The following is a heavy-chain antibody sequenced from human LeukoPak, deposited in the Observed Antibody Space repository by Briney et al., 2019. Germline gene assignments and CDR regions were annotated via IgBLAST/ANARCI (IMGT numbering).Heavy chain of an antibody. CDR2: ISSSSTTI. Sequence: PAGGSLRLSCAASGFTFSSYSMNWVRQDPGKGLEWVSYISSSSTTIYYADSVKGRFTISRDNAKNSLYLQMNSLRAEDTAVYYCAELGITMIGGVWGKGTTVTISS. CDR3: AELGITMIGGV. CDR1: GFTFSSYS. D-gene: IGHD3-10*02. V-gene: IGHV3-48*01. J-gene: IGHJ6*04.